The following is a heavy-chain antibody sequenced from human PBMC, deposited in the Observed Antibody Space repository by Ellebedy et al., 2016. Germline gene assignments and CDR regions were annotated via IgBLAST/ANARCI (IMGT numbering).Heavy chain of an antibody. CDR2: VFHTGAA. V-gene: IGHV4-59*02. Sequence: SETLSLTCNVSGGSVSSDYWNWIRRPPGKGLEWIGYVFHTGAAIYNPSLKSRVTVTVDTSKNQFSLRLTSVTAADTAVYYCAKWNGGWYAFEVWGQGTMVTVSS. CDR3: AKWNGGWYAFEV. J-gene: IGHJ3*01. D-gene: IGHD6-19*01. CDR1: GGSVSSDY.